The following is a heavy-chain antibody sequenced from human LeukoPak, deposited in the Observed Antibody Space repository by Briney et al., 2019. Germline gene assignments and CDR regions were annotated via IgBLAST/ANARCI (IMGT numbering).Heavy chain of an antibody. CDR2: INHSGGT. Sequence: SETLSLTCAVYGGSFSGYYWSWIRQPPGKGLEWIGEINHSGGTNYNPSLKSRVTISVDTSKNQFSLKLSSVTAADTAVYYCARVVSGRDGYNFLTRRGYFDYWGQGTLVTVSS. CDR1: GGSFSGYY. D-gene: IGHD5-24*01. CDR3: ARVVSGRDGYNFLTRRGYFDY. V-gene: IGHV4-34*01. J-gene: IGHJ4*02.